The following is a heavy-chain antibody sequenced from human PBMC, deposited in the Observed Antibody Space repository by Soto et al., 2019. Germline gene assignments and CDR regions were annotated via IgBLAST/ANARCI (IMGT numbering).Heavy chain of an antibody. Sequence: GGSLRLSCAASGFTFSSYSMNWVRQAPGKGLEWVSSISSSSSYIYYADSVKGRFTISRDNAKNSLYLQMNSLRAEDTAVYYCARHGGGAVAGKTPGDYYYYYYMDVWGKGTTVTVSS. CDR1: GFTFSSYS. V-gene: IGHV3-21*01. CDR2: ISSSSSYI. D-gene: IGHD6-19*01. CDR3: ARHGGGAVAGKTPGDYYYYYYMDV. J-gene: IGHJ6*03.